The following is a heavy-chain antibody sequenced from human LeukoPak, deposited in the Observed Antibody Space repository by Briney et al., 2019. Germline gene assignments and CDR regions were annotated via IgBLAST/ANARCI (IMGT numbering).Heavy chain of an antibody. CDR3: ARRVAGTYYYGMDV. D-gene: IGHD6-19*01. Sequence: PSETLSFICTVSGGSINSYYWSWIRQPPGKGLEGIGYIYYSGSTNYNPSLKSRVTISVDTSKNQFSLKLSSVTAADTAVYYCARRVAGTYYYGMDVWGQGTTVTVSS. CDR2: IYYSGST. J-gene: IGHJ6*02. CDR1: GGSINSYY. V-gene: IGHV4-59*08.